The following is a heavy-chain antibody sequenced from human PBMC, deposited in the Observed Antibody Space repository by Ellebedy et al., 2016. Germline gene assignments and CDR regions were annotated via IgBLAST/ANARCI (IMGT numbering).Heavy chain of an antibody. CDR2: INWNGGST. V-gene: IGHV3-20*04. Sequence: GGSLRLSCAASGFTFDDYGMSWVRQAPGKGLEWVSGINWNGGSTGYADSVKGRFTISRDNAKNSLYLQMNSLRAEDTAVYYCARGDTTMVWDAFDIWGQGTMVTVSS. D-gene: IGHD5-18*01. CDR3: ARGDTTMVWDAFDI. J-gene: IGHJ3*02. CDR1: GFTFDDYG.